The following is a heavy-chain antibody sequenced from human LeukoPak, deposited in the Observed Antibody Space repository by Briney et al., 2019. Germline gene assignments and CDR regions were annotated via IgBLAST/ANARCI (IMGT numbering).Heavy chain of an antibody. CDR1: GYTFTGYY. D-gene: IGHD3-22*01. Sequence: GASVKVSCKASGYTFTGYYMHWVRQAPGQGLEWMGWINPNSGGTNYAQKFQGRVTMTRDTSISTAYMELSRLRSDDTAVYYCARGKYYYDSSVVTIDYWGQGTLVTVSS. J-gene: IGHJ4*02. CDR3: ARGKYYYDSSVVTIDY. V-gene: IGHV1-2*02. CDR2: INPNSGGT.